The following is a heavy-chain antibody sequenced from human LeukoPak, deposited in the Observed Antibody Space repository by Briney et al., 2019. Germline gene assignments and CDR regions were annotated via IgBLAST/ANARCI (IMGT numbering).Heavy chain of an antibody. CDR2: ISGSGGST. J-gene: IGHJ6*03. Sequence: GGSLRLSCAASGFTSSSYAMSWVRQAPGKGLEWVSAISGSGGSTYYADSVKGRFTISRDNSKNTLYLQMNSLRAEDTAVYYCAKDSGYSYGHLYYYYYMDVWGKGTTVTVSS. D-gene: IGHD5-18*01. CDR1: GFTSSSYA. V-gene: IGHV3-23*01. CDR3: AKDSGYSYGHLYYYYYMDV.